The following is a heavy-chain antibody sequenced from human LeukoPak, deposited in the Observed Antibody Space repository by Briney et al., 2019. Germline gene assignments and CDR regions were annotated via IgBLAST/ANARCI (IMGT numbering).Heavy chain of an antibody. D-gene: IGHD6-25*01. CDR3: ARDSSVYTNYYYYYDMDV. CDR2: IIGSGDST. CDR1: GFTFSSYA. Sequence: GGSLRLSCAASGFTFSSYAMGWVRQAPGKGLEWVSAIIGSGDSTYYADSVKGRFTISRDDAKNSLYLQVNSLRAEDTAVYYCARDSSVYTNYYYYYDMDVWGQGALVAVSS. J-gene: IGHJ6*02. V-gene: IGHV3-23*01.